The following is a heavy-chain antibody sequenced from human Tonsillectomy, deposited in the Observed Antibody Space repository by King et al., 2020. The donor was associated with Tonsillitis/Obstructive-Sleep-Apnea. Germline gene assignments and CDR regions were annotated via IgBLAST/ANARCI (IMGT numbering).Heavy chain of an antibody. V-gene: IGHV4-4*02. D-gene: IGHD3-3*01. CDR1: GGSISSSNW. Sequence: VQLQESGPGLVKPSGTLSLTCAVSGGSISSSNWWSWVRQPPGKGLEWIGEIYHSGSTNYNPSLKSRVTVSVDKSKNQFSLKLSSVTAADTAVYYCGSDPDSDFWSGSRYYMDVWGKGTTVTVSS. CDR2: IYHSGST. CDR3: GSDPDSDFWSGSRYYMDV. J-gene: IGHJ6*03.